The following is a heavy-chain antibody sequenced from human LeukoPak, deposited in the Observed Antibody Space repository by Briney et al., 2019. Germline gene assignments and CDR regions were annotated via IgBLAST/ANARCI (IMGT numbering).Heavy chain of an antibody. V-gene: IGHV4-39*01. J-gene: IGHJ4*02. CDR2: IYYSGST. CDR1: GGSISSSSYY. D-gene: IGHD5-12*01. Sequence: PSETLSLTCTVSGGSISSSSYYWGWIRQPPGKGLEWIGSIYYSGSTYYNPSLKSPVTISVDTSKNQFSLKLSSVTAADTAVYYCARLTWDRVGGYDSSYFDYWGQGTLVTVSS. CDR3: ARLTWDRVGGYDSSYFDY.